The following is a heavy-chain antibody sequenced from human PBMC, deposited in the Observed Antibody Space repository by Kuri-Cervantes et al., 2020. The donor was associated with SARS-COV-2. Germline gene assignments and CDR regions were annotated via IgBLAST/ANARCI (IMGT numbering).Heavy chain of an antibody. V-gene: IGHV4-59*12. CDR2: IYYSGST. Sequence: GSLRLSCAASGFTFDDYAMHWVRQAPGKGLEWIGYIYYSGSTNYNPSLKSRVTISIDTSKNQFSLKLSSVTAADTAVYYCARDGSSGYYYKYYFDYWGQGTLVTVSS. CDR1: GFTFDDYA. CDR3: ARDGSSGYYYKYYFDY. J-gene: IGHJ4*02. D-gene: IGHD3-22*01.